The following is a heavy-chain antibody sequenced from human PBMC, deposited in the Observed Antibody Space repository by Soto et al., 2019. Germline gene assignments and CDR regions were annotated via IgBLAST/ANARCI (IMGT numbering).Heavy chain of an antibody. V-gene: IGHV1-18*01. D-gene: IGHD1-26*01. Sequence: ASVKVSCKTSGYAFPHYVINWVRQAPGHGLEWMGFSTHTGNTNYAQNFQGRVVLATDTSTSTAYMEVTSLRSDDTAVYYCARSGEHPLDYWGQGTPVTVAS. CDR3: ARSGEHPLDY. J-gene: IGHJ4*02. CDR2: STHTGNT. CDR1: GYAFPHYV.